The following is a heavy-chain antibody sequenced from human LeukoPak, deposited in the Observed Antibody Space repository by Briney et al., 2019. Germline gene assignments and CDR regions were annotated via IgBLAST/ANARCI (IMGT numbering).Heavy chain of an antibody. D-gene: IGHD2-2*01. V-gene: IGHV1-18*01. CDR3: VRDTSPFAY. J-gene: IGHJ4*02. Sequence: ASVKGSCKASGYTFMTYGFSWVRQAPGQGREWMGGGSVFNNDNRNYAQRFQDRVTLTTAPSTSTAYMELRSLRSDATAVYYCVRDTSPFAYWGQGNPVTVSS. CDR1: GYTFMTYG. CDR2: GSVFNNDNR.